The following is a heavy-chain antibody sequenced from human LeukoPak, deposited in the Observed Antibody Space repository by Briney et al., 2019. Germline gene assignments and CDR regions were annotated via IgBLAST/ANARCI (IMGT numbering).Heavy chain of an antibody. CDR1: GFTFSSYS. CDR2: ISSSSSYI. J-gene: IGHJ6*02. D-gene: IGHD2-15*01. CDR3: AREKIVVVAATLYYYYGMDV. V-gene: IGHV3-21*01. Sequence: GGSLRLSCAASGFTFSSYSMNWVRQAPGKGLEWVSSISSSSSYIYYADSVKGRFTISRDNAKNSLYLQMNSLRAEDTAVYYCAREKIVVVAATLYYYYGMDVWGQGTTVTVSS.